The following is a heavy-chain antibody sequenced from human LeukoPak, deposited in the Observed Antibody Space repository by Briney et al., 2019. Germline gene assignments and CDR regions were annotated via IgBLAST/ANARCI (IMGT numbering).Heavy chain of an antibody. J-gene: IGHJ3*01. CDR3: ARGSLGVSACDA. CDR1: GDSFSGYY. Sequence: SETLSLTCAVYGDSFSGYYWNWIRQPPGKGLEWIGEINHRRSTTYNPSLKSRVTMSVDTSKNQFSLKISSLTAADTAVYYCARGSLGVSACDACGQGTMVTVSS. V-gene: IGHV4-34*01. D-gene: IGHD2-21*01. CDR2: INHRRST.